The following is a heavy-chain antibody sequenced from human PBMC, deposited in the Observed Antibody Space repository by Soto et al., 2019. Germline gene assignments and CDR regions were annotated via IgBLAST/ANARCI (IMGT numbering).Heavy chain of an antibody. Sequence: SETLSLTCTVSGGSISSGGYYWSWIRQHPGKGLEWIGYIYYSGSTYYNPSLKSRVTISVDTSKNQFSLKLSSVTAADTAVYYCARDGPHYGSGSYYLVPYGMDVWGQGTTVTVSS. J-gene: IGHJ6*02. V-gene: IGHV4-31*03. CDR3: ARDGPHYGSGSYYLVPYGMDV. CDR2: IYYSGST. D-gene: IGHD3-10*01. CDR1: GGSISSGGYY.